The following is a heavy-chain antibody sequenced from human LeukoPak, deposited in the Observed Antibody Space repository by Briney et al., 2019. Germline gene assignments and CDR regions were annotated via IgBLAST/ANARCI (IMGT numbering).Heavy chain of an antibody. V-gene: IGHV3-30-3*01. D-gene: IGHD5-24*01. Sequence: LRLSCAASGFTFSSYAMHWVRQAPGKGLEWVAVISYDGSNKYYADSVKGRFTISRDNSKNTLYLQMNSLRAEDTAVYYCASRDGYNLFYFGYWGQGTLVTVSS. J-gene: IGHJ4*02. CDR1: GFTFSSYA. CDR3: ASRDGYNLFYFGY. CDR2: ISYDGSNK.